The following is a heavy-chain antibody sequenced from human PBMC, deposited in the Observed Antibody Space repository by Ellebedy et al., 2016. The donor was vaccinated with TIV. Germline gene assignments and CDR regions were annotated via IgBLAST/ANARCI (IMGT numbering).Heavy chain of an antibody. CDR2: INPNSGGT. Sequence: ASVKVSCXASGYTFTGYYMHWVRQAPGQGLEWMGWINPNSGGTNYAQKFQGRVTMTRDTSISTAYMELSRLRSDDTAVYFCARDAESYEYSSSWRNDYWGQGTLVTVSS. D-gene: IGHD6-6*01. CDR3: ARDAESYEYSSSWRNDY. CDR1: GYTFTGYY. V-gene: IGHV1-2*02. J-gene: IGHJ4*02.